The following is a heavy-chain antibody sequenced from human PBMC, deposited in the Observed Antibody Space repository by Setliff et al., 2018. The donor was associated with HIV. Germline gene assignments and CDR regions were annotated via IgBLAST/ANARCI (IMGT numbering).Heavy chain of an antibody. CDR1: GGSISSGSYY. D-gene: IGHD3-10*01. J-gene: IGHJ4*02. V-gene: IGHV4-61*09. CDR2: IYTSGST. Sequence: SETLSLTCTVSGGSISSGSYYWSWIRQPAGKGLEWIGHIYTSGSTNYNPSLKSRVTISLDTSKNQFSLKLTSVTAADAAVYYCTGDYNSGSYRFDYWGQGTPVTVSS. CDR3: TGDYNSGSYRFDY.